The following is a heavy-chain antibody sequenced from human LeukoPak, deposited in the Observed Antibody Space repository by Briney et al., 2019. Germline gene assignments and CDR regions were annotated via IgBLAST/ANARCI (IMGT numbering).Heavy chain of an antibody. CDR2: ISGSSSYI. V-gene: IGHV3-11*06. CDR1: GFTFSDYY. CDR3: ARWYSGSQYFDY. J-gene: IGHJ4*02. Sequence: GGSLRLSCAASGFTFSDYYMSWIRQAPGKGLEWISHISGSSSYIYYPDSVKGRFTISRDNAKNSLYLQMNSLRAEDTAVYYCARWYSGSQYFDYWGQGTLVTVSS. D-gene: IGHD1-26*01.